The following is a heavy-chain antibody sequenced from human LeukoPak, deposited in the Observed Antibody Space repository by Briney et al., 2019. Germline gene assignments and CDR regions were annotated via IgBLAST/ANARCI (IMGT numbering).Heavy chain of an antibody. CDR3: ARIEVIGSTRYFDY. Sequence: PSETLSLTCSVSGGSISSGGNYWSWLRQLPGKGLEWIGYIYYVGNTNFNPPLKSRLSMSVDTSTNQFSLSLTSVTAADTALYFCARIEVIGSTRYFDYWGQGAMVTVSS. V-gene: IGHV4-31*03. CDR1: GGSISSGGNY. D-gene: IGHD3-16*02. J-gene: IGHJ4*02. CDR2: IYYVGNT.